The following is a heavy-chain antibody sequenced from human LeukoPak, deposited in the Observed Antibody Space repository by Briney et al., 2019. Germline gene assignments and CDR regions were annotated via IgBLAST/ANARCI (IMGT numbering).Heavy chain of an antibody. CDR3: ARGGGSRSFDY. Sequence: SETLSLTCAVSGYSISSGYYWGWIRQPPGKGLEWIGRIYTSGSTNYNPSLKSRVTMSVDTSKNQFSLKLSSVTAADTAVYYCARGGGSRSFDYWGQGTLVTVSS. CDR2: IYTSGST. CDR1: GYSISSGYY. V-gene: IGHV4-38-2*01. J-gene: IGHJ4*02. D-gene: IGHD3-16*01.